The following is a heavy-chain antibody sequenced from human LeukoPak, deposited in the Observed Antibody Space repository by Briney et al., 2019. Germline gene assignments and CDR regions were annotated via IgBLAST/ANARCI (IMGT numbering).Heavy chain of an antibody. D-gene: IGHD3-22*01. CDR3: ARHDSSGYHY. Sequence: SETLSLTCTVSGGSISSGPYYWSWIRQPAGKGLEWIGRIYSSGRTNYNPSLKSRATISLDTSKNQFSLKLSSVTAADTAVYYCARHDSSGYHYWGQGTLVTVSS. J-gene: IGHJ4*02. CDR2: IYSSGRT. CDR1: GGSISSGPYY. V-gene: IGHV4-61*02.